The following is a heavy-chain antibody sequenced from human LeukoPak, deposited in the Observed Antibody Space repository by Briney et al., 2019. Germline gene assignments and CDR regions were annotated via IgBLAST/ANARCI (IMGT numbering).Heavy chain of an antibody. CDR3: AREGSSGSYYSYYYYMDV. D-gene: IGHD1-26*01. CDR1: GGTFSSYA. Sequence: SVKVSCKASGGTFSSYAISWVRQAPGQGLEWMGRIIPIFGTANYAQKFQGRVTITTDESTSTAYMELSSLRSEDTAVYYCAREGSSGSYYSYYYYMDVWGKGTTVAVSS. J-gene: IGHJ6*03. V-gene: IGHV1-69*05. CDR2: IIPIFGTA.